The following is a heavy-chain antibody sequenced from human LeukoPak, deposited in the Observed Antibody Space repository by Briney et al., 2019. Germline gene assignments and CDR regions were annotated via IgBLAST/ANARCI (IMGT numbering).Heavy chain of an antibody. D-gene: IGHD3-16*02. Sequence: GGSLRLSCAASGFTFSSYAMSWVRQAPGKGLEWVSAISGSGGSTYYADSVKGRFTISRDNSKNTLYLQMNSLRAEDTAVYYCAKPPGGITFGGVIVRGYFDYWGQGTLVTVSS. CDR2: ISGSGGST. V-gene: IGHV3-23*01. CDR3: AKPPGGITFGGVIVRGYFDY. CDR1: GFTFSSYA. J-gene: IGHJ4*02.